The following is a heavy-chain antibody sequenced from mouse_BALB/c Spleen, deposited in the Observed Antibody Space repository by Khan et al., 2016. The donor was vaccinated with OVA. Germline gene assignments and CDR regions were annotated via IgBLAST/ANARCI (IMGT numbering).Heavy chain of an antibody. CDR3: NAFYDNSYESMDY. J-gene: IGHJ4*01. Sequence: VQLQQSGAELVRSGASVKLSCTASGFNITDYYMHWVKQRPEKGLEWIGWIDPENGDTEYAPKFQGKATMTVDTSSNTASLQFSSLTSEDTAIYYCNAFYDNSYESMDYWGQGTSVTVSS. D-gene: IGHD1-1*01. CDR1: GFNITDYY. V-gene: IGHV14-4*02. CDR2: IDPENGDT.